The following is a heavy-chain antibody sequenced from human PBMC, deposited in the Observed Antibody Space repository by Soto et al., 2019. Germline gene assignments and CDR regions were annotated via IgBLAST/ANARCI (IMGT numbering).Heavy chain of an antibody. V-gene: IGHV1-69*13. CDR3: ARDATEMGTIEGGRTFDI. CDR1: GGTFSSYA. D-gene: IGHD1-1*01. Sequence: SSVKVSCKASGGTFSSYAISWVRQAPGQGLEWMGGIIPIFGTANYAQKFQGRVTITADESTSTAYMELSSPRSEDTAVYYCARDATEMGTIEGGRTFDIWGQGTMVTLSS. CDR2: IIPIFGTA. J-gene: IGHJ3*02.